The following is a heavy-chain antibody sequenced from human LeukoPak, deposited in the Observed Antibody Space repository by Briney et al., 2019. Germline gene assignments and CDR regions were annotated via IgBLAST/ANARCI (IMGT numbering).Heavy chain of an antibody. Sequence: GGSLRLSCAASGFTFSSYSMNWVRQAPGKGLEWVSSISSGSTYIYDADSVKGRFTISRDNAKNSLYLQMNSLRAEDTAVYYCARQHPRLPLDYWGQGTLVTVSS. CDR2: ISSGSTYI. J-gene: IGHJ4*02. CDR3: ARQHPRLPLDY. CDR1: GFTFSSYS. D-gene: IGHD5-18*01. V-gene: IGHV3-21*01.